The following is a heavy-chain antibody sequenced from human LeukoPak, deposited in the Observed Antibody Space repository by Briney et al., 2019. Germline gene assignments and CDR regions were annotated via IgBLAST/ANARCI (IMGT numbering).Heavy chain of an antibody. CDR1: GGSFSGYY. Sequence: SETLSLTCAVYGGSFSGYYWSWLRQPPGKGLEWIGEINHSGSTNYNPPLKSRVTISVDTSKNQFSLKLSSVTAADTAVYYCARLVGCSSTSCYELNWFDPWGQGTLVTVSS. D-gene: IGHD2-2*01. V-gene: IGHV4-34*01. CDR3: ARLVGCSSTSCYELNWFDP. CDR2: INHSGST. J-gene: IGHJ5*02.